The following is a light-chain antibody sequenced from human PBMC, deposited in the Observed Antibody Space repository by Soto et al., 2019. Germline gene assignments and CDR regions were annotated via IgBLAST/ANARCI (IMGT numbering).Light chain of an antibody. CDR3: AAWDDRSNGVV. CDR1: SSNIGSNT. J-gene: IGLJ2*01. V-gene: IGLV1-44*01. Sequence: QSVLTQPPSASGTPGQRITISCSGGSSNIGSNTVNWYQQLPGTAPKLLKYSDNQRPSGVPDRFSGSKSGTSASLAISGLQSEDDADYYCAAWDDRSNGVVVGGGTQLTVL. CDR2: SDN.